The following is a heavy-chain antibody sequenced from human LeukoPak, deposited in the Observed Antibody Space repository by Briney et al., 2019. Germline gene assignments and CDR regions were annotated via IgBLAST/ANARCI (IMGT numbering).Heavy chain of an antibody. J-gene: IGHJ4*02. Sequence: ASVKVSCKASGYTFTSYGISWVRQAPGQGLEWMGWISAYNGNTNYAQRLQGRVTMTTDTSTSTAYMELRSLRSDDTAVYYCARAKTIIAVAGGDYWSQETLVTVSS. CDR1: GYTFTSYG. D-gene: IGHD6-19*01. CDR3: ARAKTIIAVAGGDY. V-gene: IGHV1-18*01. CDR2: ISAYNGNT.